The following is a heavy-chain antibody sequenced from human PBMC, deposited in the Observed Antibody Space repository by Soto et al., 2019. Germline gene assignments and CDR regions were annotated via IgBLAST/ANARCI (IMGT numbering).Heavy chain of an antibody. J-gene: IGHJ4*02. CDR3: ASSSPFNY. Sequence: SETLSLTCSVSSASLSSSTYYWSWIRQPPGRGPEWIGSIYYSGNTYYKPSLKSRVSISIDTSRNQFSLKLTSVTAADTGVYYCASSSPFNYWGPGIFVT. CDR1: SASLSSSTYY. CDR2: IYYSGNT. V-gene: IGHV4-39*01. D-gene: IGHD6-6*01.